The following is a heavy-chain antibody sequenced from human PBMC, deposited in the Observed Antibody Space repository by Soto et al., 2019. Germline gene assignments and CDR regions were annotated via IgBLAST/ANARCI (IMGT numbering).Heavy chain of an antibody. CDR2: IYYSVIT. D-gene: IGHD3-22*01. J-gene: IGHJ6*01. CDR3: ARDPYYDIGYCYGMAF. CDR1: CGSISSGVYY. Sequence: SETLSRTCTVSCGSISSGVYYCSWIRQHPGKGLELIGYIYYSVITYYNPSLKSRVTISVDTSKNQFSLKLSSVTAADTAVYYCARDPYYDIGYCYGMAFWGQGTTVTLSS. V-gene: IGHV4-31*03.